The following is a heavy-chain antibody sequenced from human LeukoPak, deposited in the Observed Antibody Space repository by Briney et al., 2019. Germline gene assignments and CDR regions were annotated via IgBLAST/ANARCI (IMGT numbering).Heavy chain of an antibody. J-gene: IGHJ6*02. CDR3: ARDSAIVVLAIYYYYGMDV. Sequence: VASVKVSCKASGYTFTSYGISWVRQAPGQGLEWMGWISAYNGNTNYAQKLQGRVTMTTDTSTSTAYMELRSLRSDDTAVYYCARDSAIVVLAIYYYYGMDVWGQGTTVTVSS. D-gene: IGHD3-22*01. CDR1: GYTFTSYG. CDR2: ISAYNGNT. V-gene: IGHV1-18*01.